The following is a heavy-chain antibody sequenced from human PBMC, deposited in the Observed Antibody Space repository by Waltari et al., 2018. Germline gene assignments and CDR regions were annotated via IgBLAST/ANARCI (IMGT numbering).Heavy chain of an antibody. CDR2: CDPEDGET. CDR1: GYTLTELS. Sequence: QVQLVQSGAEVKKPGASVKVACKVSGYTLTELSMQWVRQAPGKGLEWMGGCDPEDGETIYAQKFQGRVTMTEDTSTDTAYMELSSLRSEDTAVYYCATGKYSSSWSYYYYYGMDVWGQGTTVTVSS. J-gene: IGHJ6*02. CDR3: ATGKYSSSWSYYYYYGMDV. D-gene: IGHD6-13*01. V-gene: IGHV1-24*01.